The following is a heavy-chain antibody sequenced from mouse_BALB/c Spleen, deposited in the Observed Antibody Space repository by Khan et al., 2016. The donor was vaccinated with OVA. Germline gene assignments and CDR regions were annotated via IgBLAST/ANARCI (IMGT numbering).Heavy chain of an antibody. D-gene: IGHD2-10*01. V-gene: IGHV14-3*02. CDR1: GFNIKDTY. J-gene: IGHJ3*01. CDR2: IDPANGSA. CDR3: VTYSRFAQ. Sequence: VQLQQSGAELVKPGASVKLSCTASGFNIKDTYMHWVKERPEQGLEWIGRIDPANGSAKYDPKFQGKATITADTSSNTVYLQFSSLTSEDTAVYYCVTYSRFAQWGQGTLVTVSA.